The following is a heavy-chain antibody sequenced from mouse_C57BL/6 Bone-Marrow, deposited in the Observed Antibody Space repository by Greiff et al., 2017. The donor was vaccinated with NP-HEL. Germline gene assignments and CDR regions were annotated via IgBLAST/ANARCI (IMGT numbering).Heavy chain of an antibody. V-gene: IGHV1-5*01. CDR1: GYTFTSYW. D-gene: IGHD2-1*01. Sequence: EVQLQQSGTVLARPGASVKMSCKTSGYTFTSYWMHWVKQRPGQGLAWIGAIYPGNSDTSYNQKFKGKAKLTAVTSASTAYMALSSLTNEDSAVYYCTYGNYYYAMDYWGQGTSVTVSS. CDR2: IYPGNSDT. CDR3: TYGNYYYAMDY. J-gene: IGHJ4*01.